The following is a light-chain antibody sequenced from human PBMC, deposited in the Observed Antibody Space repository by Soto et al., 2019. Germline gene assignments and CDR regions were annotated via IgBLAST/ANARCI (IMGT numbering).Light chain of an antibody. CDR1: RSDIGSYNY. CDR2: GVS. CDR3: ISYTGSSTSYV. Sequence: QSVLTQPASVSGSPGQSITISCSGTRSDIGSYNYVAWYQQFPGKTPKILIYGVSNRPSGVASRFSGSKSGNTASLTISGLQADDEAYYYCISYTGSSTSYVFGSGTKGTVL. J-gene: IGLJ1*01. V-gene: IGLV2-14*01.